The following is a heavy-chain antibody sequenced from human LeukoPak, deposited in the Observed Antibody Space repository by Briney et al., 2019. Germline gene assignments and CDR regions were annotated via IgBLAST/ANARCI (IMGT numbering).Heavy chain of an antibody. D-gene: IGHD3-22*01. CDR2: VIPIFGTA. CDR3: ARARDYYDSSGYSLDY. Sequence: SVKVACKPSGGTFSSYAIDWVQQDPGQQLEWIGGVIPIFGTANYAQRFQGRVTITADKSTSTAYMELSSRRSEVTAVYYCARARDYYDSSGYSLDYWGQGTLVTVSS. V-gene: IGHV1-69*06. CDR1: GGTFSSYA. J-gene: IGHJ4*02.